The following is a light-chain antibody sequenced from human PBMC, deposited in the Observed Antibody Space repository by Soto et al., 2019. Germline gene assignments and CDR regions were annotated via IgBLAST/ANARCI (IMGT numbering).Light chain of an antibody. CDR2: DVN. CDR3: SSYTSSSTPYV. J-gene: IGLJ1*01. V-gene: IGLV2-14*01. CDR1: SSDIGGYNS. Sequence: QSALAXPASVSGSPGQSITISCTGTSSDIGGYNSVSWYQQHPGKAPKLMIYDVNYRPSGVSNRFSGSKSANTASLAISGLQAEDEADYYCSSYTSSSTPYVFGTGTKVTVL.